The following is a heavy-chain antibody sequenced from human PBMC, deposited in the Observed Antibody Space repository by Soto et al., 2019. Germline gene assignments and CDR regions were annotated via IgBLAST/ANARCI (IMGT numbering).Heavy chain of an antibody. D-gene: IGHD2-2*01. CDR2: IYSRTDGGTV. J-gene: IGHJ4*02. CDR1: GVSFNNAW. Sequence: EVHLVESGGGLVKPGGSLRLSCAASGVSFNNAWMSWVRQAPGKGLEWVGRIYSRTDGGTVDYAAPVRGRFIISRDDSQNTVYRQMHSLQTEDTAVYYCGTGSCCSAENNLDYWGQGTLVTVSS. CDR3: GTGSCCSAENNLDY. V-gene: IGHV3-15*01.